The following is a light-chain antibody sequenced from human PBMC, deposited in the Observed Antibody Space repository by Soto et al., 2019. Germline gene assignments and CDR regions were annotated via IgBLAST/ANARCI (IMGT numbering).Light chain of an antibody. Sequence: EIVMTQSPATLSVSQGERATLSCRASQSVSSYLAWYQQKPCQAPRLLIYGASSRAAGFPDRFSGSGSGTDFTLTISRLEPEDFAVYYCQQYGSSPRTFGQGTKVDI. J-gene: IGKJ1*01. CDR2: GAS. V-gene: IGKV3-20*01. CDR3: QQYGSSPRT. CDR1: QSVSSY.